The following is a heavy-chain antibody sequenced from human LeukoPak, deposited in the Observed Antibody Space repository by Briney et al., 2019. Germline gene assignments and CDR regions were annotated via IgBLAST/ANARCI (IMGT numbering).Heavy chain of an antibody. CDR1: GGSFSGYY. J-gene: IGHJ6*03. CDR3: ARSGGRGHYYYYYMDV. CDR2: INHSGST. V-gene: IGHV4-34*01. Sequence: SETLSLTCAVYGGSFSGYYWSWIRQPPGKGLEWIGEINHSGSTNYNPSLKSRVTISVDTSKNQFSLKLSSVTAADMAVYYCARSGGRGHYYYYYMDVWGKGTTVTVSS. D-gene: IGHD3-10*01.